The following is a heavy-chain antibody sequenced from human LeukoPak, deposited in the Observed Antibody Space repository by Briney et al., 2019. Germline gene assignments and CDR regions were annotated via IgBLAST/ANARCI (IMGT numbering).Heavy chain of an antibody. D-gene: IGHD5-12*01. CDR3: AKDRTYSGYDALDY. CDR1: GFTFDDYS. Sequence: PGRSLRLSCAASGFTFDDYSMHWVRQAPGKGLDWVSGISWNSGSAGYADSVKGRFTISRDNAKNSLYLQMNSLRTEDTALYYCAKDRTYSGYDALDYWGQGTLVTVSS. J-gene: IGHJ4*02. V-gene: IGHV3-9*01. CDR2: ISWNSGSA.